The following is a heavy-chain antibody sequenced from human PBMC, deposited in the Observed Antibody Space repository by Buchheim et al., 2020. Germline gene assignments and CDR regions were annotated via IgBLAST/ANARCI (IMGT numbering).Heavy chain of an antibody. Sequence: EVQLLESGGGLVQPGGSLRLSCAASGFTFSSYAMSWVRQAPGKGLEWVSGIIGSGGSTYYADSVRGRFTISRDNFKNPLYFQMNNRRAEDTAVYYCAKGDDYRVYYGMDVWGQGTT. CDR1: GFTFSSYA. J-gene: IGHJ6*02. CDR3: AKGDDYRVYYGMDV. D-gene: IGHD4-11*01. CDR2: IIGSGGST. V-gene: IGHV3-23*01.